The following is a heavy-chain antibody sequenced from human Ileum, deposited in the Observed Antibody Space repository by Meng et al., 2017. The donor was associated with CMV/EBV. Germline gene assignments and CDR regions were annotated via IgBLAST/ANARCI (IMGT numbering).Heavy chain of an antibody. Sequence: LPQQWGGGQLKPAETMSLVCAVHNSAFSDYYWTWIRQSPGKGLEWIGESNNRGSTNYNPSLRSRVTISIDTSRNQFSLKLTSMTAADTAVYYCARASPQRRFLSYWGQGTLVTVSS. CDR2: SNNRGST. V-gene: IGHV4-34*01. CDR1: NSAFSDYY. J-gene: IGHJ4*02. CDR3: ARASPQRRFLSY. D-gene: IGHD3-3*01.